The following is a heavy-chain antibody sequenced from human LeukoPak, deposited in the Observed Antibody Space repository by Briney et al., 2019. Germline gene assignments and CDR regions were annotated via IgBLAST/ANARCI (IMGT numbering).Heavy chain of an antibody. V-gene: IGHV3-30*04. CDR3: ARDRIAGGKEYYFDY. CDR2: ISYDGSNK. Sequence: GRSLRLSCAASGFTFSSYAMHWVRQAPGKGLEWVAVISYDGSNKYYADSVKGRFTISRDNSKNTLYLQMNSLRAEDTAVYYCARDRIAGGKEYYFDYWGQGTLVTVSS. J-gene: IGHJ4*02. CDR1: GFTFSSYA. D-gene: IGHD3-16*01.